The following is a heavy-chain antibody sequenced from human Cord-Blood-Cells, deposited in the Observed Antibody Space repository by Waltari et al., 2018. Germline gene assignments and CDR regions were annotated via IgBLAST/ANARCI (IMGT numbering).Heavy chain of an antibody. CDR3: ARDNWGSGRAFDI. V-gene: IGHV3-30-3*01. Sequence: QVQLVESGGGVVQPGRSLRLSCAASGFTFSSYAVHWVRQAPGKGLAGVGVISYDGSNKYYADSVKGRFTISRDNSKNTLYLQMNSLRAEDTAVYYCARDNWGSGRAFDIWGQGTMVTVSS. D-gene: IGHD7-27*01. CDR2: ISYDGSNK. J-gene: IGHJ3*02. CDR1: GFTFSSYA.